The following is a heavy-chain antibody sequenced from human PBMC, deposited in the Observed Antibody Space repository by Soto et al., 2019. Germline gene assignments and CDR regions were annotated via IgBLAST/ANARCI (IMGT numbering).Heavy chain of an antibody. D-gene: IGHD4-17*01. Sequence: QVQLQESGPGLVKPSETLSLTCTVSGGSISSYYWSWIRQPPGKGLEWIGYIYYSGSTNYNPSLKSRVTISVDTSKNHFSLKLSSVTAADTAVYYCARLTEDNTVTTSVDDAFDIWGQGTMVTVSS. CDR3: ARLTEDNTVTTSVDDAFDI. CDR1: GGSISSYY. V-gene: IGHV4-59*01. CDR2: IYYSGST. J-gene: IGHJ3*02.